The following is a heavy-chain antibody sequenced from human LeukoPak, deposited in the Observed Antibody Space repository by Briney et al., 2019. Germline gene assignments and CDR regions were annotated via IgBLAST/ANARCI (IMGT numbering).Heavy chain of an antibody. CDR2: INHSGST. D-gene: IGHD2-21*01. CDR3: ASSNWAWVVVA. V-gene: IGHV4-34*01. J-gene: IGHJ4*02. Sequence: SETLSLTCTVSGGSINSGGYYWSWIRQPPGKGLEWIGEINHSGSTNYNPSLKSRVTISVDTSKNQFSLNLSSVTAADTAVYYCASSNWAWVVVAWGQGTLVTVSS. CDR1: GGSINSGGYY.